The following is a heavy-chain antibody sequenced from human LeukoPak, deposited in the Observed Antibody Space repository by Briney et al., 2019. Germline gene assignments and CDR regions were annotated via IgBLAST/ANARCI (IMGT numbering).Heavy chain of an antibody. D-gene: IGHD1-1*01. V-gene: IGHV3-7*03. J-gene: IGHJ4*02. Sequence: GGSLRVSCAASGFTFGTYWMSGVRQAPGKGLEWVANIKQDGSEKDYVDSVKGRFTISRDNAKNSLYLQMNSPRVEDTAVYYCARDRARPGTTLLDYWGQGTLVIVSS. CDR2: IKQDGSEK. CDR1: GFTFGTYW. CDR3: ARDRARPGTTLLDY.